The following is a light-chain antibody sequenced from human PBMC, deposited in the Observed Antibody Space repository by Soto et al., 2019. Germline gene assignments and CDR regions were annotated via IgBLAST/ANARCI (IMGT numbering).Light chain of an antibody. CDR1: RSINGS. CDR2: GAS. CDR3: QQTYSTPLLS. J-gene: IGKJ4*01. V-gene: IGKV1-39*01. Sequence: DIEMTQSPSSQSASVGDRVTITCQASRSINGSLNWYQQKPGKAPNLLIYGASTLESGVPSRFGGRGSGTDFTLTISSLQPEDFATYYCQQTYSTPLLSFGGGTKVEMK.